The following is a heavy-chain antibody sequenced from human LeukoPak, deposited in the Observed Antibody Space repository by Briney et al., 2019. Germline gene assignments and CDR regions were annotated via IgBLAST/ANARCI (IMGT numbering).Heavy chain of an antibody. J-gene: IGHJ4*02. CDR1: GYTFTSYD. Sequence: ASVKVSCKASGYTFTSYDINWVRQATGQGLEWMGWMNPNSGNTGYAQKFQGRVTMTRNTSISTAYMELSSLRSEDTAVYYCAREDWGVLIVDYWGQGTLVTVSS. CDR2: MNPNSGNT. V-gene: IGHV1-8*01. D-gene: IGHD3-10*01. CDR3: AREDWGVLIVDY.